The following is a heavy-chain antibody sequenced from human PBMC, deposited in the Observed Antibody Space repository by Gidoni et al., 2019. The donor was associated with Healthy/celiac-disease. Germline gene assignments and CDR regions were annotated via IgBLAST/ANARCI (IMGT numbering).Heavy chain of an antibody. CDR3: AKGEMATITGAFDI. Sequence: QVQLVESGGGVVQPGRSLRLSCAASGFTFSSYGMHWVRQAPGKGLEWVAVISYDGSYKYYADSVKGRFTISRDNSKNTLYLQMNSLRAEDTAVYYCAKGEMATITGAFDIWGQGTMVTVSS. J-gene: IGHJ3*02. V-gene: IGHV3-30*18. CDR2: ISYDGSYK. CDR1: GFTFSSYG. D-gene: IGHD5-12*01.